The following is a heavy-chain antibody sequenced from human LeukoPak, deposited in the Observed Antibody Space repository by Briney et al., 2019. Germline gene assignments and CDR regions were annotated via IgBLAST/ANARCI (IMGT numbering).Heavy chain of an antibody. CDR2: IRSKAYGGTT. D-gene: IGHD5-12*01. J-gene: IGHJ4*02. CDR3: TRDSSGYDSNDY. Sequence: PGRSLRLSCTASGFTFGDYAMSWVRQAPGKGLERVGFIRSKAYGGTTEYAASVKGRFTISRDDSKSIAYLQMNSLKTEDTAVYYCTRDSSGYDSNDYWGQGTLVTVSS. CDR1: GFTFGDYA. V-gene: IGHV3-49*04.